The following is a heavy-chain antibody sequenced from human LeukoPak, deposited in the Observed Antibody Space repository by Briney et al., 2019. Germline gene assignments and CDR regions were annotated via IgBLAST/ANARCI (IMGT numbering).Heavy chain of an antibody. CDR3: ARGWNNYDSTGYALDY. CDR2: MLYDGTKK. CDR1: GFTFRNYA. Sequence: GGSLRLSCAASGFTFRNYAMHWVRQAPGKGLEWVALMLYDGTKKYNADSVKGRFTVSRDNSKNTLYLQMNSLRLEDTAVYYCARGWNNYDSTGYALDYWGQGTLVTVSA. J-gene: IGHJ4*02. D-gene: IGHD3-22*01. V-gene: IGHV3-30*04.